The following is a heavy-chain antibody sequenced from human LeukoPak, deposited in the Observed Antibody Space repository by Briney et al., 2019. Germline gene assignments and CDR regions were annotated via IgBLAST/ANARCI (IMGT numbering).Heavy chain of an antibody. CDR2: ISSSGSTI. Sequence: GESLRLSCAASGFRFDDYGMAWVRQAPGKGLEWVSYISSSGSTIYYADSVKGRFTISRDNAKNSLYLQMNSLRAEDTAVYYCAELGITMIGGVWGKGTTVTISS. CDR1: GFRFDDYG. V-gene: IGHV3-48*03. CDR3: AELGITMIGGV. J-gene: IGHJ6*04. D-gene: IGHD3-10*02.